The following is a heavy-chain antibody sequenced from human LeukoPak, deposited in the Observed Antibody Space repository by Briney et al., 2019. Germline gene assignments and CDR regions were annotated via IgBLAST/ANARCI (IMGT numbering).Heavy chain of an antibody. Sequence: GGSLRLSCAASGFTFSNYWMSWVRQAPGKGLEWVANLKLDGGEKYYVDSVKGRFTISRDNAKNSLYLQMNSLRAEDTAVYYCAREKFLEWYAVAGTFGYFDYWGQGTLVTVSS. CDR2: LKLDGGEK. J-gene: IGHJ4*02. CDR3: AREKFLEWYAVAGTFGYFDY. D-gene: IGHD6-19*01. V-gene: IGHV3-7*01. CDR1: GFTFSNYW.